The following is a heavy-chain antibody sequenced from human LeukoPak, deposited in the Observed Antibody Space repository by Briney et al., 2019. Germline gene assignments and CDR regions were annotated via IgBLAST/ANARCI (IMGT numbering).Heavy chain of an antibody. V-gene: IGHV4-38-2*02. D-gene: IGHD3-3*01. J-gene: IGHJ4*02. CDR2: IYHSGST. Sequence: SETLSLTCTVSGYAISSGYYWGWIRQPPGKGLEWIGSIYHSGSTYYNPSLKSRVTISVDTSKNQFSLKLSSVTAADTAVYYCASRSYYDFCSGYLVFDYWGQGTLVTVSS. CDR3: ASRSYYDFCSGYLVFDY. CDR1: GYAISSGYY.